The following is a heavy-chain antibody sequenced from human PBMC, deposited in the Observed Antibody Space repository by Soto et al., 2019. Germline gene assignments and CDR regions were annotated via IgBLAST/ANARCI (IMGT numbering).Heavy chain of an antibody. CDR2: IYYSGST. Sequence: SETLSLTCTVSGGSISSYYWSWIRQPPGKGLEWIGYIYYSGSTNYNPSLKSRVTISVDTSKNQFSLKLSSVTAADTAVYYCAREIYDILTGPTRNPGYWFDPWGQGTLVTVSS. V-gene: IGHV4-59*01. J-gene: IGHJ5*02. CDR1: GGSISSYY. CDR3: AREIYDILTGPTRNPGYWFDP. D-gene: IGHD3-9*01.